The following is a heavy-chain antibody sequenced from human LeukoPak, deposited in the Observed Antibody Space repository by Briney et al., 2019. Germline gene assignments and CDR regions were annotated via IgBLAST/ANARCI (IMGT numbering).Heavy chain of an antibody. CDR1: GYTFTSYG. CDR3: ARDSLLTVTTGAFDI. V-gene: IGHV1-18*01. J-gene: IGHJ3*02. CDR2: ISAYNDNT. Sequence: ASVKVSCKASGYTFTSYGISWVRQAPGQGLEWMGWISAYNDNTNYAQKLQGRVTMTTDTSTSTAYMELRSLRSDDTAVYYCARDSLLTVTTGAFDIWGQGTMVTVSS. D-gene: IGHD4-17*01.